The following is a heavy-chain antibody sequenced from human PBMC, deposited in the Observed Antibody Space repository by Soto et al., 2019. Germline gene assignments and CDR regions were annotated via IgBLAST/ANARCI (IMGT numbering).Heavy chain of an antibody. CDR3: AQAYSGSSYGGFDAFDV. J-gene: IGHJ3*01. D-gene: IGHD3-16*01. CDR1: GFTFNTYS. Sequence: GGSLRLSCAASGFTFNTYSLHWVRQAPRKGLEWVSSISSGSSYIYYADAVRGRFTISRDNAKNSLFLQMNSLTAEDTAVYYCAQAYSGSSYGGFDAFDVWGQGTTVTVSS. CDR2: ISSGSSYI. V-gene: IGHV3-21*01.